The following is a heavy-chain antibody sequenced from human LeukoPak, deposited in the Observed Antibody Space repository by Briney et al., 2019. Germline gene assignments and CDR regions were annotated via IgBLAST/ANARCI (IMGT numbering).Heavy chain of an antibody. D-gene: IGHD5-18*01. CDR3: AKDIAQGYTFGSIEQDY. V-gene: IGHV1-2*02. CDR1: GYTFTGYY. Sequence: ASVKVSCKTSGYTFTGYYMNWVRQAPGQGLEWMGWINPNSGGTNYAQKFKGRVTMTRDTSINTAYMELSRLRSDDTAVYYCAKDIAQGYTFGSIEQDYWGQGTLVTVSS. J-gene: IGHJ4*02. CDR2: INPNSGGT.